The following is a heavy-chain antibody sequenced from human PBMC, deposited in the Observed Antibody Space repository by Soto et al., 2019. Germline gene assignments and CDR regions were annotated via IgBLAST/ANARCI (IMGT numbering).Heavy chain of an antibody. CDR3: AKGIAGYYYDSSGYGNDAFDI. CDR1: GFTFSSYA. J-gene: IGHJ3*02. Sequence: PGGSLRLSCAASGFTFSSYAMSWVRQAPGKGLEWVSAISGSGGSTYYADSVKGRFTISRDNPKNTLYLQMNSLRAEDTAVYYCAKGIAGYYYDSSGYGNDAFDIWGQGTMVTVSS. V-gene: IGHV3-23*01. D-gene: IGHD3-22*01. CDR2: ISGSGGST.